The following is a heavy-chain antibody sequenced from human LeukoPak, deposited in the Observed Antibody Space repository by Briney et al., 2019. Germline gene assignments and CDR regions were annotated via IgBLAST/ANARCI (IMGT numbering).Heavy chain of an antibody. Sequence: SETLSLTCTVSGGSISSYYWSWIRQPPGKGLEWIGYIYYSGSTNYNPSLKSRVTISVDTSKNQFFLKLSSVTAADTAVYYCARDYGDYAGGGWFDPWGQGTLVTVSS. D-gene: IGHD4-17*01. V-gene: IGHV4-59*01. CDR2: IYYSGST. J-gene: IGHJ5*02. CDR1: GGSISSYY. CDR3: ARDYGDYAGGGWFDP.